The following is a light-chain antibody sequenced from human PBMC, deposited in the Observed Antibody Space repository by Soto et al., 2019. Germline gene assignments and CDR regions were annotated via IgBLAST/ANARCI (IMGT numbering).Light chain of an antibody. Sequence: QSVLTQPRSASGSPLQSVTISCTGTSSDVGGYNYVSWYQQHPGKAPKLMIYEVIKRPSGVPDRFSGSKSGNTASLTVSGLQADDEADYYCSSYAGSTYVFGTGTKVTVL. CDR3: SSYAGSTYV. V-gene: IGLV2-8*01. CDR1: SSDVGGYNY. J-gene: IGLJ1*01. CDR2: EVI.